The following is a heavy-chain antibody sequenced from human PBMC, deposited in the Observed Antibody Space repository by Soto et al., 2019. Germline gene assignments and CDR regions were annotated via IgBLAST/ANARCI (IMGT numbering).Heavy chain of an antibody. CDR2: IGRRASYT. D-gene: IGHD3-10*01. Sequence: QVLLVESGGGLVEPGGSLRLSCAASGFMFSDYDMTWIRQAPGKGLKWVSSIGRRASYTSYADSVKGRFTVSRDNTNNSLYLQMNSLSAEDTAVYYCARGPDYYRSGAFFRTASFDPWGQGTLVSVSS. J-gene: IGHJ5*02. CDR1: GFMFSDYD. V-gene: IGHV3-11*05. CDR3: ARGPDYYRSGAFFRTASFDP.